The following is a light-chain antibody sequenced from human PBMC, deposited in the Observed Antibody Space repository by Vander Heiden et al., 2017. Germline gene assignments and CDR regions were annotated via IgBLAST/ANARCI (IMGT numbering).Light chain of an antibody. CDR2: SNN. CDR1: SSNIGTNS. J-gene: IGLJ2*01. CDR3: AAWDDSLNGVV. V-gene: IGLV1-44*01. Sequence: SVLTHPPSAYGTPVQGVTISCSGSSSNIGTNSVNWYQQLPGTAPKLLIYSNNHRPSGVPDRFSGSKSGTSASLAITGLQSEDEADYYCAAWDDSLNGVVFGGGTKLTVL.